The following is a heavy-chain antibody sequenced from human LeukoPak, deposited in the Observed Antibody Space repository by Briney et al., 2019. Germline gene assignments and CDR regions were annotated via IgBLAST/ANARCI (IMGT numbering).Heavy chain of an antibody. CDR3: ARDASNWSAFDS. J-gene: IGHJ5*01. CDR1: GYTFSCYS. V-gene: IGHV1-2*06. Sequence: ASVKVSCKASGYTFSCYSMHWVRQAPGQGLEWMGRINPNSGVTYYAQKFQGRVTMTSDTSITTAYMELSSLTSDDTATYYCARDASNWSAFDSWGQGTPVIVSS. CDR2: INPNSGVT. D-gene: IGHD1-20*01.